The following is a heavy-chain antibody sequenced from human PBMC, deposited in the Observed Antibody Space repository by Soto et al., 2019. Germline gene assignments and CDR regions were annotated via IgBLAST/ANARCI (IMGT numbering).Heavy chain of an antibody. CDR3: AKGNYDFWSGYYFDP. V-gene: IGHV3-30*18. CDR2: ISYDGSNK. J-gene: IGHJ5*02. Sequence: PGGSLRLSCAASGFTFSSYGMHWVRQAPGKGLEWVAVISYDGSNKYYADSVKGRFTISRDNSKNTLYLQMNSPRAEDTAVYYCAKGNYDFWSGYYFDPWGQGTLVTVSS. CDR1: GFTFSSYG. D-gene: IGHD3-3*01.